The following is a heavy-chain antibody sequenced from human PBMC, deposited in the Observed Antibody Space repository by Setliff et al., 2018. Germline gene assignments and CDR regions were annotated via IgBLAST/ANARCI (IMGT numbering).Heavy chain of an antibody. CDR3: ARGSGDYYDSSGRPAPWDY. Sequence: GASVKVSCKASGGTFSRYAINWVRQAPGQGLEWMGGIIPMFGKANYAQKFQGRVTITADESTSTAYREVSSLRSEDTAVYYCARGSGDYYDSSGRPAPWDYWGQGTLVTVSS. V-gene: IGHV1-69*13. J-gene: IGHJ4*02. D-gene: IGHD3-22*01. CDR2: IIPMFGKA. CDR1: GGTFSRYA.